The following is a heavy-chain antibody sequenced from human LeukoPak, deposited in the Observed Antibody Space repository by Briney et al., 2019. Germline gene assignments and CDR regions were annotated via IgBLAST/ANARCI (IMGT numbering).Heavy chain of an antibody. Sequence: SVKVSCKASGYTFTGYYMHWVRQAPGQGLEWMGGIIPIFGTANYAQKFQGRVTITADESTSTAYMELSSLRSEDTAVYYCARDGNYRELDPWGQGTLVTVSS. CDR3: ARDGNYRELDP. D-gene: IGHD1-7*01. J-gene: IGHJ5*02. CDR2: IIPIFGTA. CDR1: GYTFTGYY. V-gene: IGHV1-69*13.